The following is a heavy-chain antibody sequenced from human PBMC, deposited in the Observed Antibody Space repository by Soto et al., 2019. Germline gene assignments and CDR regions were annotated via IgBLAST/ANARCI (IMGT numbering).Heavy chain of an antibody. CDR1: GYTFTKFD. V-gene: IGHV1-8*01. D-gene: IGHD4-17*01. Sequence: TVRVSCKASGYTFTKFDINWVRQATGQGLEWMGWMNPNSGNTGYAQKFQGRVTMTRNTSITTAYMELSTLRSEDTAVYYCVRGDYGDYSHWFDPWGQGTLVTVSS. J-gene: IGHJ5*02. CDR3: VRGDYGDYSHWFDP. CDR2: MNPNSGNT.